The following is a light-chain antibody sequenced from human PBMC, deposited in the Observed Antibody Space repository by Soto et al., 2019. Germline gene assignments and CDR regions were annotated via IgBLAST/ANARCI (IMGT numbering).Light chain of an antibody. Sequence: QSVLTQPASVSGSPGQSITISCTGISSDVGGYNYVSWYQQHPGKAPKLMIYEVSNRPSGVSNRFSGSKSGNTASLTISGLQAEDEADYYCSSYTSSSTRHVFGTGTKVTVL. CDR3: SSYTSSSTRHV. CDR1: SSDVGGYNY. V-gene: IGLV2-14*01. J-gene: IGLJ1*01. CDR2: EVS.